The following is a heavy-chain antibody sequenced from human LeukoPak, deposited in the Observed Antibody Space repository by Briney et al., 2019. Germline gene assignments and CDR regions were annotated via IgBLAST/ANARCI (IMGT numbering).Heavy chain of an antibody. CDR1: GFTFSSYS. V-gene: IGHV3-21*01. D-gene: IGHD2-2*01. CDR3: AADIVVVPAAIGGSFDY. CDR2: ISSSSSYI. Sequence: PGGSLRLSCAASGFTFSSYSMNWVRQATGKGLEWVSSISSSSSYIYYADSVKGRFTISRDNAKNSLYLQMNSLRAEDTAVYYCAADIVVVPAAIGGSFDYWGQGTLVTVSS. J-gene: IGHJ4*02.